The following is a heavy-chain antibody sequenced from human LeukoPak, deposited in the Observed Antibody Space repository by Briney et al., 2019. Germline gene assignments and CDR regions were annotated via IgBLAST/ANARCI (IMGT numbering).Heavy chain of an antibody. Sequence: SETLFLTCTVSGGSFSSSSYYWGWIRQPPGKGLEWIGSIYYSGSTYYNPSLKSRVTISVDTSKNQFSLKLSSVTAADTAVYYCARHSRQLRGRIFYWGQGTLVTVSS. CDR2: IYYSGST. V-gene: IGHV4-39*01. CDR3: ARHSRQLRGRIFY. D-gene: IGHD4-11*01. CDR1: GGSFSSSSYY. J-gene: IGHJ4*02.